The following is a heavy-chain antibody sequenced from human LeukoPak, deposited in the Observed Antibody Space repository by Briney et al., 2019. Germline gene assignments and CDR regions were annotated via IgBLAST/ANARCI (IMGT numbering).Heavy chain of an antibody. D-gene: IGHD4-17*01. V-gene: IGHV3-21*01. CDR3: ARGYISDYGDDRYY. J-gene: IGHJ4*02. CDR1: GFTFSSYS. CDR2: ISSSSSYM. Sequence: GGSLRLSCAASGFTFSSYSMNWVRQAPGKGLEWVSSISSSSSYMYYADSVKGRFTISRDNAKNSLYLQMNSLRAEDTAVYYCARGYISDYGDDRYYWGQGTLVTVSS.